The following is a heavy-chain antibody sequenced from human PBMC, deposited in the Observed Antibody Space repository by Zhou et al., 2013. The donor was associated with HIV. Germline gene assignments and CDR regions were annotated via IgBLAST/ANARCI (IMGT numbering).Heavy chain of an antibody. D-gene: IGHD3-22*01. J-gene: IGHJ3*02. Sequence: QVQLVQSGTEVKKPGASVKVSCKVSGYTLTELSMHWVRQAPGKGLEWMGGFDPEDGETIYAQKFQGRVTMTEDTSTDTAYMELSSLRSEDTAVYYCATLQYYYDSSGPDAFDIWGQGTMVTVSS. CDR1: GYTLTELS. V-gene: IGHV1-24*01. CDR3: ATLQYYYDSSGPDAFDI. CDR2: FDPEDGET.